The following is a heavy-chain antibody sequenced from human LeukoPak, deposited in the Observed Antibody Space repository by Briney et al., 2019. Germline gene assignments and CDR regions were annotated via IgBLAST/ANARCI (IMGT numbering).Heavy chain of an antibody. CDR1: GGSISSGGYY. V-gene: IGHV4-30-2*01. J-gene: IGHJ4*02. CDR3: ARDRSNWGSSRPF. CDR2: IYHSGST. D-gene: IGHD7-27*01. Sequence: PSETLSLTCTVSGGSISSGGYYWSWIRQPPGKGLEWIGYIYHSGSTYYNPSLKSRVTISVDRSKNQFSLKLSSVTAADTAVYYCARDRSNWGSSRPFWGQGTLVTVSS.